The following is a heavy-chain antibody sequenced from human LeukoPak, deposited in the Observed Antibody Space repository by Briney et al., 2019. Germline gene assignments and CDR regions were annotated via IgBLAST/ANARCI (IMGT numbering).Heavy chain of an antibody. CDR2: AYYTWDI. Sequence: PWGTLSLTCSVSGVSVSSTGCYWGWIRQSPGEGLGRICSAYYTWDIYSTPSLKSRLTISIDTSKISFSLTLPSVTAADTPVFYCGRQVSNGWDYHYGLVVWGEGTTVTVSS. CDR1: GVSVSSTGCY. J-gene: IGHJ6*04. CDR3: GRQVSNGWDYHYGLVV. D-gene: IGHD6-19*01. V-gene: IGHV4-39*01.